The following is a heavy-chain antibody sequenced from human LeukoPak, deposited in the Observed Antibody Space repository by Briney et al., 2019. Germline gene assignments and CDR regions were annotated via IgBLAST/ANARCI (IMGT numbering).Heavy chain of an antibody. CDR2: IYYSGST. CDR1: GDSISSSSYY. J-gene: IGHJ6*03. V-gene: IGHV4-39*07. CDR3: ARSSSFPPYYYYYYMDV. Sequence: SETLSLTCTVSGDSISSSSYYWGWVRQPPGKGLGWIGSIYYSGSTYYNPSLKSRVTISIDTSKNQFSLKLSSVTAADTAVYYCARSSSFPPYYYYYYMDVWGKGTTVTVSS. D-gene: IGHD6-6*01.